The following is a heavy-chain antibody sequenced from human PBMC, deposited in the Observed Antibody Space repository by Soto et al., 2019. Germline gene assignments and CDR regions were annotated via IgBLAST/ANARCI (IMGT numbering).Heavy chain of an antibody. V-gene: IGHV3-72*01. Sequence: EVQLVESGRGLVQPGGSLRLSCAASGLIFSDYHMDWVRQAPGKGLEWVGRIRRKANSYTTEYAASVKGRFTISRDDSKNSLYLQMNSLKSEVTAVYYCAMLGGWSGGSSGMDVWGQGTTVTVSS. CDR1: GLIFSDYH. D-gene: IGHD6-19*01. CDR2: IRRKANSYTT. J-gene: IGHJ6*02. CDR3: AMLGGWSGGSSGMDV.